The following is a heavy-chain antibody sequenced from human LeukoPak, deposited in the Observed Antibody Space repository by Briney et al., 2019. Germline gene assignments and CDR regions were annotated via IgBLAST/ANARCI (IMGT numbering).Heavy chain of an antibody. J-gene: IGHJ4*02. CDR3: ARVVPAADFDY. D-gene: IGHD2-2*01. V-gene: IGHV3-53*01. CDR2: IISGANT. Sequence: PGGSLRLSCAASGFTFTNYAMSWVRQAPGKGLEWVSLIISGANTYYADSLKGRFTVSTDSTKNLVHLQMDNLRVEDTALYFCARVVPAADFDYWGLGTLVTVSS. CDR1: GFTFTNYA.